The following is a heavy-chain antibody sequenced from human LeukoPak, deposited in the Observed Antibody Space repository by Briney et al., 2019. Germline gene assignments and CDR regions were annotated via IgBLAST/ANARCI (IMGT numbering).Heavy chain of an antibody. Sequence: PGRSLRLSCAASGFTFSSYAMHWVRQAPGKGLEWVAVISYDGSNKYYADSVKGRFTISRDNSKNTLYLQMNSLRAEYTAVYYSAGNRGGKRGIMITFGGVIFDCPFDPGDQGTLFTVSS. D-gene: IGHD3-16*02. J-gene: IGHJ5*02. CDR3: AGNRGGKRGIMITFGGVIFDCPFDP. V-gene: IGHV3-30*01. CDR1: GFTFSSYA. CDR2: ISYDGSNK.